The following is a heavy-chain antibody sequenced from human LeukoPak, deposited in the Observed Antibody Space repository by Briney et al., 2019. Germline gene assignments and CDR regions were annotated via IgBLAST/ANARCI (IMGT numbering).Heavy chain of an antibody. CDR1: GGSISSGDHY. Sequence: SETLSLTCTVSGGSISSGDHYWSWIRQPPGKGLEWIGYIYYSGSTYYNPSLKSRVTISVDTSRNQFSLKLSSVTAADTAVYYCARRRYYDILTGYYKGAFDIWGQGTMVTVSS. CDR2: IYYSGST. CDR3: ARRRYYDILTGYYKGAFDI. D-gene: IGHD3-9*01. V-gene: IGHV4-30-4*08. J-gene: IGHJ3*02.